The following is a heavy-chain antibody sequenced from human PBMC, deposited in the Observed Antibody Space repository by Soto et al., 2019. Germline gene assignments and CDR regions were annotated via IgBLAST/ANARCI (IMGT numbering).Heavy chain of an antibody. CDR2: ISYDGTNK. CDR1: GFTFSTYA. D-gene: IGHD4-17*01. V-gene: IGHV3-30*18. J-gene: IGHJ6*02. Sequence: QVQLVESGGGEVQPGRSLTISCAASGFTFSTYAMHWVRQTPGKGLGWVAVISYDGTNKFYSDSVKGRFTISRDNFKNTLTLQMNSLRADDTAVYSCAKDLQSYGDYDYYCYGMDVWGLGTRVTVSS. CDR3: AKDLQSYGDYDYYCYGMDV.